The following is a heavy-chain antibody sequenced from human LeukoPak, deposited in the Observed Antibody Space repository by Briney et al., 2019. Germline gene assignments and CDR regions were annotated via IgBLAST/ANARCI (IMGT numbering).Heavy chain of an antibody. D-gene: IGHD5-24*01. V-gene: IGHV4-31*03. CDR1: GGSISSGGYY. CDR3: ARGAMATTPFFDY. CDR2: ISYTGST. J-gene: IGHJ4*02. Sequence: SQTLSLTCTVSGGSISSGGYYWSWIRQHPGKGLEWIGYISYTGSTNFNPSLKSRVTMSLDTSRNQFSLKLTSLTAADTAVYYCARGAMATTPFFDYWGQGTLVTVSS.